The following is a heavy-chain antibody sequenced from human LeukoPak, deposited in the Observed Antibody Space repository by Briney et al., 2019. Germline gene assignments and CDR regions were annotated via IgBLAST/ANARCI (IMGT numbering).Heavy chain of an antibody. J-gene: IGHJ3*02. CDR2: ISYDGSNK. CDR3: ARDQSGYYYPSDAFDI. CDR1: GFTFSSYA. Sequence: PWGSLRLSCAASGFTFSSYAMHWVRQAPGKGLEWVAVISYDGSNKYYADSVKGRFTISRDNSKNTLYLQMNSLRAEDTAVYYCARDQSGYYYPSDAFDIWGQGTMVTVSS. D-gene: IGHD3-22*01. V-gene: IGHV3-30-3*01.